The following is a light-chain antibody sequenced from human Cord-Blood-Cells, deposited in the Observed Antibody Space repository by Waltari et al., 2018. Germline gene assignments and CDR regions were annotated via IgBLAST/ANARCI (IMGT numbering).Light chain of an antibody. CDR1: EGISSY. Sequence: IHDTQSTSSLSASGGDSVNITCRASEGISSYLNWYQQKPGKAPKLLIYAASSLQSGVPSRFSGSGSGTDFTLTISSLQPEDFATYYCQQSYSTPWRFGQGTKVEIK. CDR3: QQSYSTPWR. CDR2: AAS. V-gene: IGKV1-39*01. J-gene: IGKJ1*01.